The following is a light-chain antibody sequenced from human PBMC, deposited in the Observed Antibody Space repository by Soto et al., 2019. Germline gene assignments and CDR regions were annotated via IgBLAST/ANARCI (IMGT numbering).Light chain of an antibody. CDR2: GAS. V-gene: IGKV3-20*01. CDR3: QQYDGSSIT. CDR1: QSVSSSY. Sequence: EIVLTQSPGTLSLPPGERATLSCRASQSVSSSYLAWYQQKPGQAPRLLIFGASNRATGIPDRFSGSGSGTDFSLTISGLEPEDFAVYYCQQYDGSSITFGQGTRLEIK. J-gene: IGKJ5*01.